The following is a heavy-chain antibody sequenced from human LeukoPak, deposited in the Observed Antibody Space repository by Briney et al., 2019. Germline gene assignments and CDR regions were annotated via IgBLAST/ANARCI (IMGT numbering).Heavy chain of an antibody. CDR1: GFTFSSYA. D-gene: IGHD6-13*01. CDR3: ANTFGGIMATAGDY. V-gene: IGHV3-23*01. CDR2: ISGSGDRT. J-gene: IGHJ4*02. Sequence: GGSLRLSCAASGFTFSSYAMTWVSQAPGKGLEWVSTISGSGDRTYYADFVKGRFTVSRDNSKNTLYLQMSSLRAEDTAVYYCANTFGGIMATAGDYWGQGTLVTVSS.